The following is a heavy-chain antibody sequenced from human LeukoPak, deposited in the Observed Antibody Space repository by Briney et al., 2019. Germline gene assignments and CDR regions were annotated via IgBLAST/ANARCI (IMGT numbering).Heavy chain of an antibody. CDR1: GYSISSGYS. CDR2: IYHSGNT. Sequence: PSETLSLTCSVSGYSISSGYSWGWIRQPPGKGLEWIGSIYHSGNTYYNPFLKSRFTISVDTSKNQFSLRLNSVTAADTAVYYCARGRDGYNFLNRGEYYYFDYWGQGTLVTVSS. CDR3: ARGRDGYNFLNRGEYYYFDY. D-gene: IGHD5-24*01. J-gene: IGHJ4*02. V-gene: IGHV4-38-2*01.